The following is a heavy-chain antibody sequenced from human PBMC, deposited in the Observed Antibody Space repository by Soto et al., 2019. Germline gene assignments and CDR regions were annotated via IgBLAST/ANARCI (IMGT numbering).Heavy chain of an antibody. V-gene: IGHV3-23*01. D-gene: IGHD6-19*01. CDR3: AKDRSLIAVAGTLDY. CDR2: ISGSGGST. J-gene: IGHJ4*02. CDR1: GFTFSSYA. Sequence: GGSLRLSCAASGFTFSSYAMSWVRQAPGKGLEWVSAISGSGGSTYYADSVKGRFTISRDNSKNALYLQMNSLRAEDTAVYYCAKDRSLIAVAGTLDYWGQGTLVTVSS.